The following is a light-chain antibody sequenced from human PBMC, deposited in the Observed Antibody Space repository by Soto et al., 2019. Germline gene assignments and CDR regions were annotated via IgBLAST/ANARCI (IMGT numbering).Light chain of an antibody. CDR2: AAS. Sequence: EIVLTQSPGTLSLSPGERATLSCRARQSVISYYLAWYQQKPGQAPRLLIYAASSRATGIPDRFSGGGSGTDFTLTISRLEPEDFAVYYCQQCGSSPWTFGQGTKVEIK. CDR1: QSVISYY. V-gene: IGKV3-20*01. CDR3: QQCGSSPWT. J-gene: IGKJ1*01.